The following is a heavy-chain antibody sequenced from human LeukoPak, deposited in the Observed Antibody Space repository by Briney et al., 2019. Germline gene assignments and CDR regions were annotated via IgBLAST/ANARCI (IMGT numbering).Heavy chain of an antibody. V-gene: IGHV4-59*11. CDR1: GGSISSHY. CDR2: IYYSGST. Sequence: SETLSLTCTVSGGSISSHYWSWIREPPGEGLEWIGYIYYSGSTNYNPSLKSRVTISVDTSKNQFSLKLSSVTAADTAVYYCARSMIVGWGWFDPWGQGTLVTVSP. D-gene: IGHD3-22*01. CDR3: ARSMIVGWGWFDP. J-gene: IGHJ5*02.